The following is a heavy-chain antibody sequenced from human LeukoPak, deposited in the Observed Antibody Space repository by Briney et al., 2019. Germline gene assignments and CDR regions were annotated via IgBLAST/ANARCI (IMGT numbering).Heavy chain of an antibody. CDR1: GYTFINHW. Sequence: ASVKVSCKASGYTFINHWMHWVRQAPGQGLEWVGLINPTGTAALYAQKFQGRITLTRDMSATTDYMELSSLTSEDTAVYYCARGNSGGGIAWWFDPWGQGTLVTVPS. V-gene: IGHV1-46*01. CDR3: ARGNSGGGIAWWFDP. J-gene: IGHJ5*02. D-gene: IGHD3-10*01. CDR2: INPTGTAA.